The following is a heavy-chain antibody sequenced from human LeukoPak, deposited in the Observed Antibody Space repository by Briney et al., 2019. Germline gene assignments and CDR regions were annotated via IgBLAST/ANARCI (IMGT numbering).Heavy chain of an antibody. CDR1: GGSISSSSYY. CDR3: ARGLVQSRAFDI. J-gene: IGHJ3*02. Sequence: PSETLSLTCNVSGGSISSSSYYWGWIRQPPVKGLEWIGEINHSGSTNYNPSLKSRVTISVDTSKNQFSLKLSSVTAADTAVYYCARGLVQSRAFDIWGQGTMVTVSS. V-gene: IGHV4-39*07. CDR2: INHSGST. D-gene: IGHD2-8*02.